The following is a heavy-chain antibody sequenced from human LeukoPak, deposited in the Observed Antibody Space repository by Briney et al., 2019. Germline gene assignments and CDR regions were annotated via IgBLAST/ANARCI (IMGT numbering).Heavy chain of an antibody. V-gene: IGHV3-30*01. J-gene: IGHJ4*02. CDR2: ISYDGSNK. Sequence: GGSLRLSCAASGFTFSSYAVHWVRQAPGKGLEWVAVISYDGSNKYYADSVKGRFTISRDNSKNTLYLQMNSLRAGDTAVYYCARDPGGSYYDILTGFNAFDYWGQGTLVTVSS. CDR1: GFTFSSYA. D-gene: IGHD3-9*01. CDR3: ARDPGGSYYDILTGFNAFDY.